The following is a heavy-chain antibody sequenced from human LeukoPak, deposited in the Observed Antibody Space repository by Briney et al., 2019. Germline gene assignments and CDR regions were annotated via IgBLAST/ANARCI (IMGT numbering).Heavy chain of an antibody. V-gene: IGHV3-13*01. CDR2: IGDGYDT. J-gene: IGHJ4*02. Sequence: GGSLRLSCAASGFSFSSHDLHWVRHAAGKGLEWVSTIGDGYDTYYPDSVKGRFTISRENAKNSFYLQMNSLRAGDTAMYYCARGTYDSHGYYAGFDYWGQGIRVTVSS. CDR1: GFSFSSHD. D-gene: IGHD3-22*01. CDR3: ARGTYDSHGYYAGFDY.